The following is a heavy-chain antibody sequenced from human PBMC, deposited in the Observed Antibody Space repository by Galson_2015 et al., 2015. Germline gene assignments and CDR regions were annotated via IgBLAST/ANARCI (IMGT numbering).Heavy chain of an antibody. D-gene: IGHD3-3*01. CDR3: ARQILDYVFRSGDYPTNFDY. V-gene: IGHV3-21*01. CDR1: EFTFSSYY. CDR2: ISSTTTYI. J-gene: IGHJ4*02. Sequence: SLRLSCAASEFTFSSYYMSWVRQAPGKGLEWVSSISSTTTYIYYADSVKGRFAISRDNAKNSLYLQMNSLGAEATAVYYCARQILDYVFRSGDYPTNFDYWGQGTLVTVSS.